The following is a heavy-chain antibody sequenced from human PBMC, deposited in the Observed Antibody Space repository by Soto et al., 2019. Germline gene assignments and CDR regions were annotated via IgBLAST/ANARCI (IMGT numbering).Heavy chain of an antibody. CDR2: IIPIFGTA. J-gene: IGHJ5*02. Sequence: SVKVSCKGSGGIFSSYAISWVRQAPGQGLEWMGGIIPIFGTANYAQKFQGRVTITADESTSTAYMELSSLRSEDTAVYYCARDRNGYCSGGSCYPNWFDPWGQGTLVTVSS. D-gene: IGHD2-15*01. CDR3: ARDRNGYCSGGSCYPNWFDP. CDR1: GGIFSSYA. V-gene: IGHV1-69*13.